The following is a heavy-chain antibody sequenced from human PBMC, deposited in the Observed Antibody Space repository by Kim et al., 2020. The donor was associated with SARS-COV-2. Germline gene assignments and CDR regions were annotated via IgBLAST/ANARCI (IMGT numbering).Heavy chain of an antibody. Sequence: GGSLRLSCAASGFTFSSYGMHWVRQAPGKGLEWVAVISYDGSNKYYADSVKGRFTISRDNSKNTLYLQMNSLRAEDTAVYYCARDFTFVGYSSSLHYWGQGTLVTVSS. CDR3: ARDFTFVGYSSSLHY. V-gene: IGHV3-33*05. D-gene: IGHD6-13*01. J-gene: IGHJ4*02. CDR2: ISYDGSNK. CDR1: GFTFSSYG.